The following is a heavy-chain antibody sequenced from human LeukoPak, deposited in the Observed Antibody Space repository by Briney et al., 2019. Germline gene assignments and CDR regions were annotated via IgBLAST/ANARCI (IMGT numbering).Heavy chain of an antibody. J-gene: IGHJ3*02. Sequence: GGSLRLSCAASGFTFSSYEMNWVRQAPGKGLEWVSYISSSGNTIYYADSEKGRCTISRDNAKNSLYLQMNSLKAEDTAVYYCARDRVAAADDAFDIWGQGTMVTVSS. V-gene: IGHV3-48*03. CDR3: ARDRVAAADDAFDI. D-gene: IGHD6-13*01. CDR1: GFTFSSYE. CDR2: ISSSGNTI.